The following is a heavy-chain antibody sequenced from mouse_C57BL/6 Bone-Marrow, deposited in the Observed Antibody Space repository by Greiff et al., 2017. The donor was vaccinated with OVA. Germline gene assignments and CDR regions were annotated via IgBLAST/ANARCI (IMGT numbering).Heavy chain of an antibody. D-gene: IGHD2-3*01. Sequence: EVHLVESEGGLVQPGSSTKLSCTASGFTFSDYYMAWVRQVPEKGLEWVANINYDGSSTYYLDSLKSRFIISRDNAKNILYLQMSSLKSEDTATYYCAREIYDGYYKGYYFDYWGQGTTLTVSS. CDR3: AREIYDGYYKGYYFDY. V-gene: IGHV5-16*01. CDR1: GFTFSDYY. CDR2: INYDGSST. J-gene: IGHJ2*01.